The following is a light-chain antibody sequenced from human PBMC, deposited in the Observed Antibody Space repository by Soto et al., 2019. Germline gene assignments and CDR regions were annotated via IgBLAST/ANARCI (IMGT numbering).Light chain of an antibody. J-gene: IGLJ3*02. CDR2: DTN. CDR1: TGTVTSGHY. CDR3: LLSYGATKV. V-gene: IGLV7-46*01. Sequence: HAVVTQEPSLTVSPGGTVTLTCGSTTGTVTSGHYPDWFQQKPGQAPRTLIYDTNNRSSWTPARFSGSLLGGKAALTLSGAQPEDEADYYCLLSYGATKVFGGGTQLTVL.